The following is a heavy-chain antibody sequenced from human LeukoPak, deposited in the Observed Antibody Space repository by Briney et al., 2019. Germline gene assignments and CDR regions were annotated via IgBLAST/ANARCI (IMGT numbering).Heavy chain of an antibody. V-gene: IGHV3-21*01. Sequence: GGSLRLSCAASGFIFSDYTMNWVRQAPGKGLEWVSSISNSSSYIYYADSVRGRFTISRDNANNSLFLQMNSLTADDTAVYYCAKFFDDWGQGTLVTVSS. J-gene: IGHJ4*02. CDR3: AKFFDD. CDR2: ISNSSSYI. CDR1: GFIFSDYT.